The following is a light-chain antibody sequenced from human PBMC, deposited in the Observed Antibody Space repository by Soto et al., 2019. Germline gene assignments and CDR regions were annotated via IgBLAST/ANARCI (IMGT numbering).Light chain of an antibody. V-gene: IGKV1-5*03. J-gene: IGKJ1*01. Sequence: DIQMTQSPSTLSASVGDRVTITCRASQSISSWLAWYQQKPGKAPKLLIYKASSLESGVPSRFSGSASGTEFTLTSSSLQPDDFATYYCHQYKSYWTFGQGTKVEF. CDR2: KAS. CDR1: QSISSW. CDR3: HQYKSYWT.